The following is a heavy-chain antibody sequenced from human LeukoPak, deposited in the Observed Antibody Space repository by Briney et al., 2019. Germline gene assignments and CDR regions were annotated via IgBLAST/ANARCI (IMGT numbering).Heavy chain of an antibody. CDR1: GFTFSNYA. Sequence: GASLRLSCAASGFTFSNYAMSWVRQAPGKGLEWVSAITGSGGNTYYADSVKGRFTISRDKSKNTVFLQMNSLRAEDTAVYYCAKWGDYGVLTGYYVSDYWGQGTLVTVSS. D-gene: IGHD3-9*01. V-gene: IGHV3-23*01. J-gene: IGHJ4*02. CDR3: AKWGDYGVLTGYYVSDY. CDR2: ITGSGGNT.